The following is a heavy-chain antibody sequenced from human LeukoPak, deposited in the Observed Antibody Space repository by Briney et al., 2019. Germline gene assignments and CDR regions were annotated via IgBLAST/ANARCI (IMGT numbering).Heavy chain of an antibody. CDR2: IKDDGGEK. V-gene: IGHV3-7*01. D-gene: IGHD4-23*01. J-gene: IGHJ4*02. Sequence: GGSLRLSCAASGFSFRIYWVSWVRHAPGKGREWVANIKDDGGEKYYVDSVKGRFTISRDNTNNSLYLQLNSLTADDTAVYYCGVTVRRNPFDYWGQGTRVTVSS. CDR3: GVTVRRNPFDY. CDR1: GFSFRIYW.